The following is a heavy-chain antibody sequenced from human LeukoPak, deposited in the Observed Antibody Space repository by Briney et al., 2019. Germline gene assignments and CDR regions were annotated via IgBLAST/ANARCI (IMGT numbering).Heavy chain of an antibody. CDR3: AHRASDWNYIAYFDY. J-gene: IGHJ4*02. V-gene: IGHV2-5*01. Sequence: SGPTLVKPTQTLTLTCTFSGFSLSTSGVGVGWIRQPPGKALEWLALIYWNDDKRYSPSLESRLTITKDTSKNQVVLTMTNMDPVDTATYYCAHRASDWNYIAYFDYWGQGTLVTVSS. CDR1: GFSLSTSGVG. D-gene: IGHD1-7*01. CDR2: IYWNDDK.